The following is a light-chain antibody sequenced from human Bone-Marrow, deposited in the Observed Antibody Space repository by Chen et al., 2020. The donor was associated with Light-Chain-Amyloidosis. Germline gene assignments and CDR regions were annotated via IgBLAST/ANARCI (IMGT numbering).Light chain of an antibody. J-gene: IGKJ5*01. CDR2: DAS. V-gene: IGKV1-33*01. Sequence: DIQMTQSRSSLSASVGDRVTITCQASQGIDNYLNWYQHKPGKAPKLLIYDASNLETGVPSRFSGGGSGTTFTFTIISLQTEDVATYYCLHYDDLPITFGQGTRLDIK. CDR1: QGIDNY. CDR3: LHYDDLPIT.